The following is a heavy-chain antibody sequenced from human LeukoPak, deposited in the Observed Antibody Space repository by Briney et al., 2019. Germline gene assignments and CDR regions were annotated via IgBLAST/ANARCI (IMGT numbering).Heavy chain of an antibody. CDR1: GGSISSYY. CDR2: IYYSGST. D-gene: IGHD6-6*01. V-gene: IGHV4-59*01. Sequence: SETLSLTCTVSGGSISSYYWSWIRQPPGKGLEWIGYIYYSGSTNYNPSLKSRVTISVDTSKNQFSLKLSSVTAADTAVYYCARGVLWQLVPLDYWGEGNLVTVSS. CDR3: ARGVLWQLVPLDY. J-gene: IGHJ4*02.